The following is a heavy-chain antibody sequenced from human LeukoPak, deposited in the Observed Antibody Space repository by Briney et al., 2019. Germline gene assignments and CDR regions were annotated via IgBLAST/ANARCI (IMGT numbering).Heavy chain of an antibody. CDR2: IYPSDSDS. CDR3: ARQVGDGTNLHGRYYFDY. CDR1: GYSFDSYW. V-gene: IGHV5-51*01. Sequence: GEPLKISCKGSGYSFDSYWIAWVRQMPGKGLEWMGIIYPSDSDSRYSPSFEGQVTISADKAISTAYLQWSSLKASDTAMYYCARQVGDGTNLHGRYYFDYWGQGTLVTVSS. D-gene: IGHD1-26*01. J-gene: IGHJ4*02.